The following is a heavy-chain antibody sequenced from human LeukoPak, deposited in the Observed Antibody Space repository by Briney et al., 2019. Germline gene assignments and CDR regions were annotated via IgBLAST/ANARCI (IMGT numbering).Heavy chain of an antibody. J-gene: IGHJ4*02. Sequence: ASVKVSCKASGYTFTGYYMHWVRQAPGQGLEWMGWINPNSGGTNYAQKVQGRVTMTRDMSISTAYMELSRLRSDDTAVYYCARGLSVVVPAANLYWGQGTLVTVSS. D-gene: IGHD2-2*01. CDR1: GYTFTGYY. CDR3: ARGLSVVVPAANLY. CDR2: INPNSGGT. V-gene: IGHV1-2*02.